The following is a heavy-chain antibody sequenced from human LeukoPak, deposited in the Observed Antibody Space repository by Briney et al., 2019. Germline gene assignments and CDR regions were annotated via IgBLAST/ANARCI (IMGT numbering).Heavy chain of an antibody. Sequence: SETLSLTCAVYGGSFSGYYWSWIRQPPGKGLEWIGEINHSGSTNYNPSLKSRVTISVDTSKNQFSLKLSSVTAADTAVYYCARGLNYDFWSGYHYHYYYYYMDVWGKGTTVTVSS. J-gene: IGHJ6*03. CDR2: INHSGST. CDR3: ARGLNYDFWSGYHYHYYYYYMDV. CDR1: GGSFSGYY. D-gene: IGHD3-3*01. V-gene: IGHV4-34*01.